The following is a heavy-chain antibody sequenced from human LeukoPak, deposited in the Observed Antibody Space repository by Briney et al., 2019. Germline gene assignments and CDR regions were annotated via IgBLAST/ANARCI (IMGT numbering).Heavy chain of an antibody. D-gene: IGHD3-9*01. J-gene: IGHJ4*02. V-gene: IGHV3-21*01. Sequence: PGGSLRLSCAASGFTFSSYSMNWVRQAPGKGLEWVSSISSSSSYIYYADSVKGRFTISRDNAKNSLYLQMNSLRAEDTAVYYCARDRGRYFDWLLYDYWGQGTLVTVSS. CDR3: ARDRGRYFDWLLYDY. CDR2: ISSSSSYI. CDR1: GFTFSSYS.